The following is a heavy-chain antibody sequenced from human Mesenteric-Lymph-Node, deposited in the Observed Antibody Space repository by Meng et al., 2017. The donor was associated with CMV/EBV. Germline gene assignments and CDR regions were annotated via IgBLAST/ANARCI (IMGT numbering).Heavy chain of an antibody. CDR1: GFTFSSYS. D-gene: IGHD3-22*01. Sequence: GGSLRLSCAASGFTFSSYSMDWVRQAPGKGLEWVANIKKEGSEKYYVDSVKGRFTISRDNANNSLFLQMNSLRAEDTAVYYCARVSTSSGYYPKHFDYWGQGSLVTVSS. CDR2: IKKEGSEK. CDR3: ARVSTSSGYYPKHFDY. V-gene: IGHV3-7*01. J-gene: IGHJ4*02.